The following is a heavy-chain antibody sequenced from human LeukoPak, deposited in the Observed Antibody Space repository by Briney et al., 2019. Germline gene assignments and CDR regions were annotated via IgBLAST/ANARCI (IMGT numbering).Heavy chain of an antibody. Sequence: SLRLSCAASGFTFSSYAMSWVRQAPGKGLEWVSAISGSGGSTYYADSVKGRFTISRDNSKNTLYLQMNSLRAEDTAVYYCAXXXXXXXXXXXXGFYYYYMDVWGKGTTVNISS. J-gene: IGHJ6*03. V-gene: IGHV3-23*01. CDR3: AXXXXXXXXXXXXGFYYYYMDV. CDR2: ISGSGGST. CDR1: GFTFSSYA.